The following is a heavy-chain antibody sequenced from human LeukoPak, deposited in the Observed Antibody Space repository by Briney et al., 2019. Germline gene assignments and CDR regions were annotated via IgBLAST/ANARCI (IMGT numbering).Heavy chain of an antibody. CDR3: ASSRIVGATDAFDI. J-gene: IGHJ3*02. D-gene: IGHD1-26*01. CDR2: IYPGDSDT. CDR1: GHSFTSYW. Sequence: GESLKISCKGSGHSFTSYWIAWVRQMPGKGLEWMGIIYPGDSDTKYSPSFQGQVTISADKSITTAYLQWSSLKASDTAMYYCASSRIVGATDAFDIWGQGTMVTVSS. V-gene: IGHV5-51*01.